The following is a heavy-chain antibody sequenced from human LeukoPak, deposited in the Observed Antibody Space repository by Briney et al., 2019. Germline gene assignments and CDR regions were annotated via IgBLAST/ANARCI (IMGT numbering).Heavy chain of an antibody. CDR2: ISSSSSYI. V-gene: IGHV3-21*01. CDR1: GFTFSSYW. Sequence: GGSLRLSCAASGFTFSSYWMNWARQAPGKGLEWVSSISSSSSYIYYADSVKGRFTISRDNAKNSLYLQMNSLGAEDTAVYYCAREDTYYYGSGFDYWGQGTLVTVSS. D-gene: IGHD3-10*01. CDR3: AREDTYYYGSGFDY. J-gene: IGHJ4*02.